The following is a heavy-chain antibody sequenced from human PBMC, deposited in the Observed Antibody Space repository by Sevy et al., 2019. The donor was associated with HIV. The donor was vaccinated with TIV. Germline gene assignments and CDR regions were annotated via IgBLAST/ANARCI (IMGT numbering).Heavy chain of an antibody. D-gene: IGHD5-12*01. Sequence: GGSLRLSCTASALTFSSYVMSWVRQAPGKGLEWVSTISASGGSTYYADSVKGRFTISRDNSNKKVYLQMNSLTAEDTAVYYCAKEEFSGYDFGSWGQGPLVTVSS. V-gene: IGHV3-23*01. J-gene: IGHJ5*01. CDR1: ALTFSSYV. CDR2: ISASGGST. CDR3: AKEEFSGYDFGS.